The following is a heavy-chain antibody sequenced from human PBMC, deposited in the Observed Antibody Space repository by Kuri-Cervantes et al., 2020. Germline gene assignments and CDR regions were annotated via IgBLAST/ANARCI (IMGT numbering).Heavy chain of an antibody. D-gene: IGHD3-10*01. J-gene: IGHJ4*02. CDR1: GFTFSSYA. Sequence: LSLTCAASGFTFSSYAMHWVRQAPGKGLEWVAVISYDGSNKYYADSVKGRFTISRDNSENTLYLQMNSLRAEDTAVYYCAKDKDCYGSGAIDYWGQGTLVTVSS. CDR2: ISYDGSNK. CDR3: AKDKDCYGSGAIDY. V-gene: IGHV3-30*04.